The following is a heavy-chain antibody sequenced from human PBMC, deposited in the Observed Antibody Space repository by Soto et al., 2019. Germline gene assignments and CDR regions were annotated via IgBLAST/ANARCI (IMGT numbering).Heavy chain of an antibody. D-gene: IGHD3-3*01. Sequence: GGSLRLSCVASGFTFGTYTMSWVRQAPGKGLEWVSAISGSGGSTFYADSVKGRFTISRDNSKSTLYLQVSYLRADDTALYYCAKGSGDYRPYYFDYWGQGSLVTVSS. V-gene: IGHV3-23*01. CDR1: GFTFGTYT. CDR2: ISGSGGST. J-gene: IGHJ4*02. CDR3: AKGSGDYRPYYFDY.